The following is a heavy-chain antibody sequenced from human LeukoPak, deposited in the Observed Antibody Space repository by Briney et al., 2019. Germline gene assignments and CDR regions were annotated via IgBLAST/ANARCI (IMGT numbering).Heavy chain of an antibody. Sequence: GGSLRLSCAASGFSFSSYWMHWVRLAPGKGLVWISRLNSDGSVTNYADSVKGRFTISRDNAENTLYLQMNNLRPDDTAFYFCVKEGVEYSYSYGDYWGQGTLVTVSS. D-gene: IGHD3-16*01. CDR1: GFSFSSYW. CDR3: VKEGVEYSYSYGDY. CDR2: LNSDGSVT. J-gene: IGHJ4*02. V-gene: IGHV3-74*01.